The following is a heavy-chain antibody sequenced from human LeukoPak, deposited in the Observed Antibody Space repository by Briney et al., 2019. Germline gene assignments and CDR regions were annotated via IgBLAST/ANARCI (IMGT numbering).Heavy chain of an antibody. CDR3: TTHLQYGGNSG. CDR1: GFTVSNAW. D-gene: IGHD4-23*01. J-gene: IGHJ4*02. CDR2: LKSKIDGGAT. V-gene: IGHV3-15*05. Sequence: PGGSLRLSCAASGFTVSNAWMNWVRQAPGKGLEWLGRLKSKIDGGATDYAAPVKGRYTISRDDSKNTLYLQLNSLRTEDTAVYYCTTHLQYGGNSGWGQGTLVTVSS.